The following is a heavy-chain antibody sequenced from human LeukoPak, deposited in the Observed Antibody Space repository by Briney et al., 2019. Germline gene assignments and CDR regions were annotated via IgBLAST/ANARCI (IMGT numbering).Heavy chain of an antibody. V-gene: IGHV3-15*01. CDR3: GTGSAFDI. CDR2: IKHKAEGGTI. CDR1: GFIFGNAY. D-gene: IGHD1-1*01. J-gene: IGHJ3*02. Sequence: GGSLRLSCAASGFIFGNAYMRWVRQAPGKGLEWVGRIKHKAEGGTIDYAAPVKGRFTISRDDSTSTLYLQMNSLRTEDTAVYYCGTGSAFDIWGPGTMVTVSS.